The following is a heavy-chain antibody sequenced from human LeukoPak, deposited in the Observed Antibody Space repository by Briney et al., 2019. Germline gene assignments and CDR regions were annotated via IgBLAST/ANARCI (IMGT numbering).Heavy chain of an antibody. Sequence: GESLKISCKGSGYSFTTYWIAWVRQMPGKGLEWMGFIHPGDSGTRYSPSFQGQVTISADKSISTAYLQWSSLKASDTAMYYCARHLGTAMVSPLGYWGQGTLVTVSS. CDR2: IHPGDSGT. CDR3: ARHLGTAMVSPLGY. D-gene: IGHD5-18*01. J-gene: IGHJ4*02. V-gene: IGHV5-51*01. CDR1: GYSFTTYW.